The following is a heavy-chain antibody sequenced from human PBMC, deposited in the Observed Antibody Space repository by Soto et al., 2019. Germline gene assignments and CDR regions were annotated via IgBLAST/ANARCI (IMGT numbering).Heavy chain of an antibody. CDR3: ARETGFRAWD. D-gene: IGHD3-9*01. Sequence: SVKVSCKASGYTFTSYGISWVRQAPGQGLEWMGRIIPILGIANYAQKFQGRVTITADKSTSTAYMELSSLRSEDTAVYYCARETGFRAWDWGQGTLVNVSS. V-gene: IGHV1-69*04. J-gene: IGHJ4*02. CDR1: GYTFTSYG. CDR2: IIPILGIA.